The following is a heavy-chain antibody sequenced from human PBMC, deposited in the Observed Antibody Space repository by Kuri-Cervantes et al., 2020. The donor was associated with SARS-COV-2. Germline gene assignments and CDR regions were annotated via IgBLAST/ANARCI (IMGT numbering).Heavy chain of an antibody. Sequence: ETLSLTCAASGFTFSDSAMHWVRQAPGKGLEYVSIITRKGDRTYYADSVKGRFTISRDNSKNTLYLQMGSLRAEDTAVYYCARDLRLGKSLDYWGQGTLVTVSS. D-gene: IGHD7-27*01. CDR2: ITRKGDRT. CDR3: ARDLRLGKSLDY. J-gene: IGHJ4*02. V-gene: IGHV3-64*02. CDR1: GFTFSDSA.